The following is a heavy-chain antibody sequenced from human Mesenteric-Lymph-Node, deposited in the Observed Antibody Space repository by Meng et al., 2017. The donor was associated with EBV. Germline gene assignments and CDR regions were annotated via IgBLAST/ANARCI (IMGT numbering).Heavy chain of an antibody. J-gene: IGHJ4*02. D-gene: IGHD3-10*01. V-gene: IGHV1-46*01. Sequence: QVQLVQSGAEVKKPGASVKVSCKASGYSFTNYQIHWVRQVPGQGLEWMAVVNPSNGYTTYAKKFQGRVTMSSDTSTSTLYMDMSSLKSEDTAVYYCARDTYYGSGTYWGYFDYWGQGTLVTVSS. CDR1: GYSFTNYQ. CDR2: VNPSNGYT. CDR3: ARDTYYGSGTYWGYFDY.